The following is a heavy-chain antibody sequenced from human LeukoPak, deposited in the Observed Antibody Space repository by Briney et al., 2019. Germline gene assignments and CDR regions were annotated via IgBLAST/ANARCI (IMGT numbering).Heavy chain of an antibody. D-gene: IGHD6-6*01. Sequence: SETLSLTCTVSGGSISSGDYYWSWIRQPPGKGLEYIGYIYYSGSTYYNPSLKSRITISVDTSKNLFSLKLSSVTAADTAVYYCARGSWSSSIDYWGQGTLVTVSS. CDR2: IYYSGST. V-gene: IGHV4-30-4*01. J-gene: IGHJ4*02. CDR1: GGSISSGDYY. CDR3: ARGSWSSSIDY.